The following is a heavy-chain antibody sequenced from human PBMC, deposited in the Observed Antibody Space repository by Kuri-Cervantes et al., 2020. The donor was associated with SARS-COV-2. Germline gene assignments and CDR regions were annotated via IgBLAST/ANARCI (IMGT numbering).Heavy chain of an antibody. CDR3: ANLGGVMTTVVTGTNYYYGMDV. CDR2: ISGRGGST. D-gene: IGHD4-23*01. V-gene: IGHV3-23*01. CDR1: GFTFSSYA. J-gene: IGHJ6*02. Sequence: ETLSLTCAASGFTFSSYAMSWVRQAPGKGLEWVAAISGRGGSTYYADSVKGRFSISRDNPKNTMYLQMNSLRAEDTAVYYCANLGGVMTTVVTGTNYYYGMDVWGQGTTVTVSS.